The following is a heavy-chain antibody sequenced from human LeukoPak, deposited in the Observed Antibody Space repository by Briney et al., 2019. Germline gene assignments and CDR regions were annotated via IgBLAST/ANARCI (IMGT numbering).Heavy chain of an antibody. V-gene: IGHV3-74*01. Sequence: GGSLRLSCAASGFTFSSYWMHWVRHAPGKGLVWVSRINSDGSRTSYADSVKGRFTISRDNAKNTLYLQMNSLRAEDTAVYYCAREGVGATTASHFDYWGQGTLVTVSS. CDR3: AREGVGATTASHFDY. CDR1: GFTFSSYW. CDR2: INSDGSRT. J-gene: IGHJ4*02. D-gene: IGHD1-26*01.